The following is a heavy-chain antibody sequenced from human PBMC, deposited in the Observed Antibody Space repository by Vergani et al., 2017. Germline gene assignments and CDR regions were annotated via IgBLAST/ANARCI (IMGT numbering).Heavy chain of an antibody. Sequence: QVQLQESGPGLVKPSETLSLTCTVSGGSVSSGSHYWSWIRQPAGKGLEWIGYIYYSGSTNYNPSLKSRVTISVDTSKNQFSLKLSSVTAADTAVYYCARAYSGSYGYFDYWGQGTLVTVSS. CDR2: IYYSGST. CDR1: GGSVSSGSHY. V-gene: IGHV4-61*10. J-gene: IGHJ4*02. D-gene: IGHD1-26*01. CDR3: ARAYSGSYGYFDY.